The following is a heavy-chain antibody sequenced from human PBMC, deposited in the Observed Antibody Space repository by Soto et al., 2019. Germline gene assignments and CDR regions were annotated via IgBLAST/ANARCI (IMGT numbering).Heavy chain of an antibody. D-gene: IGHD6-19*01. CDR2: ISGSGGST. CDR3: ATIAVAGTWASWALQSFDY. J-gene: IGHJ4*02. V-gene: IGHV3-23*01. Sequence: GGSLRLSCAASGFTFSSYAMSWFRQAPGKGLEWVSAISGSGGSTYYADSVKGRFTISRDNSKNTLYLQMNSLRAEDTAVYYCATIAVAGTWASWALQSFDYWGQGTLVTVSS. CDR1: GFTFSSYA.